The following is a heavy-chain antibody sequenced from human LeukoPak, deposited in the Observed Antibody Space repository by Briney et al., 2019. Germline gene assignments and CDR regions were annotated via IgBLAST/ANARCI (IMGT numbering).Heavy chain of an antibody. CDR2: IVPMLGVT. Sequence: SVKVSCEASGGTFNNYNIMWVRQAPGQGLEWMGRIVPMLGVTNYAQKFQDRVKITADKFTNTAYIELSSLRSEDTAVHYCARNILTGYYDYWGQGTLVTVSS. J-gene: IGHJ4*02. D-gene: IGHD3-9*01. CDR1: GGTFNNYN. CDR3: ARNILTGYYDY. V-gene: IGHV1-69*02.